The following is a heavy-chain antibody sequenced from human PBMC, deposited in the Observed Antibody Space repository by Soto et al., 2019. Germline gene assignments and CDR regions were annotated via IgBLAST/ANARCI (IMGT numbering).Heavy chain of an antibody. CDR3: ASIYYDFWSGYYDSDAFDI. Sequence: QLQLQESGPGLVKPSETLSLTCTVSGGSISSSSYYWGWIRQPPGKGLEWIGSIYYSGSTYYNPSLKSRVTLSVDTSKNQFSLKLSSVTAADTAVYYCASIYYDFWSGYYDSDAFDIWGQGTMVTVSS. CDR1: GGSISSSSYY. V-gene: IGHV4-39*01. D-gene: IGHD3-3*01. CDR2: IYYSGST. J-gene: IGHJ3*02.